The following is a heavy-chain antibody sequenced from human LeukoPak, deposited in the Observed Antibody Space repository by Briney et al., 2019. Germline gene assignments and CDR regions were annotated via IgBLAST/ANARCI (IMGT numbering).Heavy chain of an antibody. V-gene: IGHV6-1*01. D-gene: IGHD2-2*01. Sequence: SQTLSLTCAISGDSVSSNSAAWNWIRQSPSRGLEWLGRTYYRSKWYNDYAVSVKSRITINPDTSKSQFSLQLNSVTPEDTAVYYCARNYCSSTSCYEGPVDWFDPWGQGTLVTVSS. CDR3: ARNYCSSTSCYEGPVDWFDP. CDR1: GDSVSSNSAA. CDR2: TYYRSKWYN. J-gene: IGHJ5*02.